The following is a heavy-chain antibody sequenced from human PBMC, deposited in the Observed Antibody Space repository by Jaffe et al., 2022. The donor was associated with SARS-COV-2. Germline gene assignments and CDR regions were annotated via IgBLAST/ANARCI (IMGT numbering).Heavy chain of an antibody. CDR2: IYYSGST. CDR1: GGSISSYY. CDR3: ARKIDSAAGMSNWFDP. Sequence: QVQLQESGPGLVKPSETLSLTCTVSGGSISSYYWSWIRQPPGKGLEWIGYIYYSGSTNYNPSLKSRVTISVDTSKNQFSLKLSSVTAADTAVYYCARKIDSAAGMSNWFDPWGQGTLVTVSS. D-gene: IGHD6-13*01. J-gene: IGHJ5*02. V-gene: IGHV4-59*08.